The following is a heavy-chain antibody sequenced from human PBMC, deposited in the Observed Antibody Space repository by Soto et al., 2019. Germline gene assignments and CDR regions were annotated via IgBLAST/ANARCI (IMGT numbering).Heavy chain of an antibody. D-gene: IGHD3-10*01. CDR2: IWYDGSNK. J-gene: IGHJ4*02. CDR3: ARGPFYYGSGSYPYYIDY. V-gene: IGHV3-33*01. CDR1: GFTFSSYG. Sequence: QVQLVESGGGVVQPGRSLRLSCAASGFTFSSYGMHWVRLAPGKGLEWVAVIWYDGSNKYYADSVKGRFTISRDNSKNTLYLQMNSLRAEDTAVYYCARGPFYYGSGSYPYYIDYWGQGTLVTVSS.